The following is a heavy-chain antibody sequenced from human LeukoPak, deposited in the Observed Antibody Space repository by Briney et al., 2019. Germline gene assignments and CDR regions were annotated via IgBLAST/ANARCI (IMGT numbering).Heavy chain of an antibody. Sequence: GASVKVSCKASGGTFSSYAISWVRQAPGQGLEWMGGIIPIFGTANYAQKFQGRVTITADESTSTAYMELSSLRSEDTAVYYCARVGIIVTVDAFDIWGQGTMVTVSS. CDR3: ARVGIIVTVDAFDI. J-gene: IGHJ3*02. V-gene: IGHV1-69*13. CDR2: IIPIFGTA. D-gene: IGHD3-16*02. CDR1: GGTFSSYA.